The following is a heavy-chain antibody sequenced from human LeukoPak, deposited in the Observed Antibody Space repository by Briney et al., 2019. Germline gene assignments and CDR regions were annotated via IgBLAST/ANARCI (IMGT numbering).Heavy chain of an antibody. CDR3: ARTAARRFDY. Sequence: SVKVSCKASGGTFSSFAINWVRQAPGQGLEWMGGIIPIFVTPNYAQKFQGRVTMTRDTSTSTVYMELSSLRSDDTAVYYCARTAARRFDYWGQGTLVTVSS. CDR1: GGTFSSFA. D-gene: IGHD6-6*01. CDR2: IIPIFVTP. V-gene: IGHV1-69*05. J-gene: IGHJ4*02.